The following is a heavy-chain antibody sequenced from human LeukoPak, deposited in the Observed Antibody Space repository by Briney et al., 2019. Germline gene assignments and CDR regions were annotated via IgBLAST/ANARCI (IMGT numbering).Heavy chain of an antibody. V-gene: IGHV1-69*13. CDR3: AIIVVVTTTPSGAFDF. J-gene: IGHJ3*01. Sequence: ASVKVSCKASGGTFSSYAISWVRQAPGQGLEWMGGIIPIFGTANYAQKFQGRVTITADESTSTAYMELSSLRSDDTAVYYCAIIVVVTTTPSGAFDFWGQGTMVTVSS. D-gene: IGHD2-21*02. CDR2: IIPIFGTA. CDR1: GGTFSSYA.